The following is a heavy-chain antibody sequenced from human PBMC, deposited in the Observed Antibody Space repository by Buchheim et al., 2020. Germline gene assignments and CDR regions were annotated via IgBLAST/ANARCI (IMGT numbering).Heavy chain of an antibody. Sequence: EVQLVESGGGLVQPGGSLRLSCAASGFTFSSYWMTWVRQAPGKGLEWVANIKADGSEGYYVDSVKGRFTISRDNAMNSLFLQMSSLRAEDTAVYYCARGTRDYYGMDVWGQGTT. CDR3: ARGTRDYYGMDV. J-gene: IGHJ6*02. CDR1: GFTFSSYW. V-gene: IGHV3-7*01. CDR2: IKADGSEG.